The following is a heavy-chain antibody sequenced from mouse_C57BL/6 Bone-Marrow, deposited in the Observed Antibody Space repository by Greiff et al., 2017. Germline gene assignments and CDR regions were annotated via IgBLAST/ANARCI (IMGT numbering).Heavy chain of an antibody. D-gene: IGHD2-4*01. CDR3: ARGGDDYDGGYFDV. V-gene: IGHV1-18*01. J-gene: IGHJ1*03. CDR2: INPNNGGT. CDR1: GYTFTDYN. Sequence: DVQLQESGPELVKPGASVKIPCKASGYTFTDYNMDWVKQSHGKSLEWIGDINPNNGGTIYNQKFKGKATLTVDKSSSTAYMELRSLTSEDTAVYYCARGGDDYDGGYFDVWGTGTTVTVSS.